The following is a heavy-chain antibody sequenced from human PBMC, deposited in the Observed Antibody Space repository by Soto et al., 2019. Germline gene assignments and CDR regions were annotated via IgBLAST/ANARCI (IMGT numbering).Heavy chain of an antibody. CDR3: ARGGRSAFYLDY. CDR1: EFTFAGYW. V-gene: IGHV3-74*01. J-gene: IGHJ4*02. D-gene: IGHD3-16*01. CDR2: INTDGTTA. Sequence: EVHLVESGGGLVQPGGSLRLSCAASEFTFAGYWMHWVRQVPGKGLVWVSRINTDGTTANFADSVKGRFTISRDNGKNTVYLQMSSLGSEDTALYYCARGGRSAFYLDYWGQGTLVTVSS.